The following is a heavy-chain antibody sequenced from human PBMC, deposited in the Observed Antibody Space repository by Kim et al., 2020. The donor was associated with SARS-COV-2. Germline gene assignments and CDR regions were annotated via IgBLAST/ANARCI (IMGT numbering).Heavy chain of an antibody. J-gene: IGHJ6*02. CDR3: ARAFPAGGGDGDYDPSDYDYYGMDV. Sequence: GGSLRLSCAASGFTFDDYGMSWVRQAPGKGLEWVSGINWNGGSTGYADSVKGRFTISRDNAKNSLYLQMNSLRAEDTALYHCARAFPAGGGDGDYDPSDYDYYGMDVWGQGTTVAVCS. CDR1: GFTFDDYG. V-gene: IGHV3-20*01. CDR2: INWNGGST. D-gene: IGHD4-17*01.